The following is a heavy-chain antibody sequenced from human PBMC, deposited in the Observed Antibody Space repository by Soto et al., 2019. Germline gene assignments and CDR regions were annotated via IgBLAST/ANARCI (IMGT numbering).Heavy chain of an antibody. Sequence: QVQLVQSGAEMKRPGSSVKVSCESSGDTFNSYVISWVRQAPGQGLEWMGGIIPIIGVTHYAQKFQGRVTISALSSTGTAYLELTNLGFEDTALYYCARESLGAKGSDHWGQGTLVTVSS. CDR2: IIPIIGVT. CDR1: GDTFNSYV. J-gene: IGHJ4*02. V-gene: IGHV1-69*17. CDR3: ARESLGAKGSDH.